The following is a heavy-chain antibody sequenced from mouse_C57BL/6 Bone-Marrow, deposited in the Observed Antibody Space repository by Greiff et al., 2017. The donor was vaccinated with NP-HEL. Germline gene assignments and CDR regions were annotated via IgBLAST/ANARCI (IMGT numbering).Heavy chain of an antibody. CDR3: AREGRRLRRGYWYFDG. CDR2: INPSNGGP. J-gene: IGHJ1*03. Sequence: QVQLQQPGTELVKPGTSVKLSCKSSGYTFTSYWMHWVKPRPGQGLEWIGNINPSNGGPNYNEKFKSKATLTVDKSSSTAYMQLSSLTSDDSAVYYCAREGRRLRRGYWYFDGWDTGTTVTVSS. CDR1: GYTFTSYW. D-gene: IGHD2-2*01. V-gene: IGHV1-53*01.